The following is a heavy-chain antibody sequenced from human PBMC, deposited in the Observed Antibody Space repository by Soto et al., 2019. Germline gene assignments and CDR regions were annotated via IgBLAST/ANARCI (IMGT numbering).Heavy chain of an antibody. D-gene: IGHD5-12*01. J-gene: IGHJ4*02. CDR3: AREDGRDGYNFFDY. Sequence: GGSLRLSCAASGFTFSSYAMHWVRQAPGKGLEWVAVISYDGSNKYYADSVKGRFTISRDNSKNTLYLQMNSLRAEDTAVYYCAREDGRDGYNFFDYWGQGTLVTVSS. CDR2: ISYDGSNK. CDR1: GFTFSSYA. V-gene: IGHV3-30-3*01.